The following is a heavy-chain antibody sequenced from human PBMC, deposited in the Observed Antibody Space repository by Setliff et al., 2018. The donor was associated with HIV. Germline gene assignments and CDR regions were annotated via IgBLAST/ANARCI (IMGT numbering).Heavy chain of an antibody. J-gene: IGHJ6*02. V-gene: IGHV1-69*05. CDR1: GGTFSSYG. Sequence: SVKVSCKASGGTFSSYGISWVRQAPRQGLEWMGAIIPMFGTGFYAQKFQGRVTITTDESRTTSYMELSSLRFEDTAVYFCARVAHSSSYHYYGMDVWGQGTTVTVSS. D-gene: IGHD6-19*01. CDR3: ARVAHSSSYHYYGMDV. CDR2: IIPMFGTG.